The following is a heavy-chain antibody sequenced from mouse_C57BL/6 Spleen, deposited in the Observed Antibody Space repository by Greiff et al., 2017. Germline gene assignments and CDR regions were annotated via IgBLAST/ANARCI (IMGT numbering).Heavy chain of an antibody. D-gene: IGHD2-4*01. CDR2: ISYDGSN. Sequence: VQLVESGPGLVKPSQSLSLTCSVTGYSITSGYYWNWIRQFPGNKLEWMGYISYDGSNNYNPSLKNRISITRDTSKNQFFLKLNSVTTEDTATYYCAKSLRGNYDYDGASYYAMDYWGQGTSVTVSS. J-gene: IGHJ4*01. CDR3: AKSLRGNYDYDGASYYAMDY. CDR1: GYSITSGYY. V-gene: IGHV3-6*01.